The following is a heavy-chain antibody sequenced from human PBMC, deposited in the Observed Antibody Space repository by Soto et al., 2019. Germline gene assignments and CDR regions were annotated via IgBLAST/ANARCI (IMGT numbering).Heavy chain of an antibody. D-gene: IGHD6-6*01. V-gene: IGHV4-31*03. CDR3: AREPEYSSSSGLLLRAFDI. CDR1: GGSISSCGDY. CDR2: IYYSGST. J-gene: IGHJ3*02. Sequence: TSATLSLTYTVSGGSISSCGDYLSWLRQDPGKGLEWIGYIYYSGSTYSNPSLKSRVTISVDTSKNQFSLKLSSVTAADTAVYYCAREPEYSSSSGLLLRAFDIWGQGTIIT.